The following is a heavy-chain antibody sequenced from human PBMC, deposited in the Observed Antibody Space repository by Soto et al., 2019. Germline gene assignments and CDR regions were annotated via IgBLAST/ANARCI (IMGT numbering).Heavy chain of an antibody. D-gene: IGHD3-10*01. CDR1: GYTFTSYD. V-gene: IGHV1-8*01. CDR2: MNPNSGNT. J-gene: IGHJ6*04. CDR3: ASRLLGFGV. Sequence: ASVKVSCKASGYTFTSYDINWVRQATGQGLEWMGWMNPNSGNTGYAQKFQCRGTMTRNTSISTAYTELRSLRSEDTAVYYCASRLLGFGVWGKGTTVTVSS.